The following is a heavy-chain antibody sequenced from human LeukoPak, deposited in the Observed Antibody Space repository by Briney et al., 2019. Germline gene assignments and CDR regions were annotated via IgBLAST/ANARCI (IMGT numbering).Heavy chain of an antibody. D-gene: IGHD3-3*01. V-gene: IGHV3-30*02. CDR1: GFTLRVNY. J-gene: IGHJ6*03. CDR3: AKVRPVFGVVKPLYMDV. Sequence: GGSLRLSCAASGFTLRVNYMTWVRQAPGKGLEWVAFIRYDGSNKYYADSVKGRFTISRDNSKNTLYLQMNSLRAEDTAVYYCAKVRPVFGVVKPLYMDVWGKGTTVTVSS. CDR2: IRYDGSNK.